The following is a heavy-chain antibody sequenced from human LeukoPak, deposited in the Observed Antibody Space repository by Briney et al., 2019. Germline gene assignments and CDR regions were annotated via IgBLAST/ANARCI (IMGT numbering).Heavy chain of an antibody. J-gene: IGHJ4*02. D-gene: IGHD6-19*01. V-gene: IGHV3-13*04. CDR3: ARAVAGTFYFDY. CDR2: IGTAGDT. CDR1: GFTFSSYD. Sequence: GGSLRLSCAASGFTFSSYDMHWVRQATGKGLEWVSAIGTAGDTYYPGSVKGRFTISRENAKNSLYLRMNSLRAGDTAVYYCARAVAGTFYFDYWGQGTLVTVSS.